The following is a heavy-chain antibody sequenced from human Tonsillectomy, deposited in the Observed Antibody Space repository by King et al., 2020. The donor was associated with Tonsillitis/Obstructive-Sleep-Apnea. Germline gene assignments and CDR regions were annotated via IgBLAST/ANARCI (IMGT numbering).Heavy chain of an antibody. J-gene: IGHJ4*03. V-gene: IGHV3-33*01. CDR2: IWYDGSNK. D-gene: IGHD2-15*01. Sequence: VQLVESGGGVVQPGRSLRLSCAASGFTFSSYGMHWVRQAPGKGLEWVAVIWYDGSNKYYAESVKGRFTISRDNSKNTLYLQMNSLRAEDTAVYYCASNSEYCSGGRCYGGYVDYWGQGTLVTVSS. CDR1: GFTFSSYG. CDR3: ASNSEYCSGGRCYGGYVDY.